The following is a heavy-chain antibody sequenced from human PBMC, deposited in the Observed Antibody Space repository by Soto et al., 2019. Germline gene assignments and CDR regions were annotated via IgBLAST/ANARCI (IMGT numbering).Heavy chain of an antibody. CDR3: ARLAYCGGDCYSVRGGFDP. J-gene: IGHJ5*02. D-gene: IGHD2-21*02. Sequence: VQLVQSGAEVKKPGSSVKVSCKASGGPFSSYTISWGRQAPGQGLEWMGRIIPILGIANYAQKFQGRVTITADKSTSTAYMQLNSQRSEDTAVYDCARLAYCGGDCYSVRGGFDPWGQGTLVTVSS. V-gene: IGHV1-69*02. CDR1: GGPFSSYT. CDR2: IIPILGIA.